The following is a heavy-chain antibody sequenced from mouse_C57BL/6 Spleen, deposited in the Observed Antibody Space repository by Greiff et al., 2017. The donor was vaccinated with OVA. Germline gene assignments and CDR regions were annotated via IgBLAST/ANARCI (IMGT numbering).Heavy chain of an antibody. CDR1: GFNIKDDY. CDR3: TTDYGPSWFAY. V-gene: IGHV14-4*01. Sequence: EVQLQQSGAELVRPGASVKLSCTASGFNIKDDYMHWVKQRPEQGLEWIGWIDPENGDTEYASKFQGKATITADTSSNTAYLQLSSLTSEDTAVYYCTTDYGPSWFAYWGQGTLVTVSA. J-gene: IGHJ3*01. D-gene: IGHD1-1*01. CDR2: IDPENGDT.